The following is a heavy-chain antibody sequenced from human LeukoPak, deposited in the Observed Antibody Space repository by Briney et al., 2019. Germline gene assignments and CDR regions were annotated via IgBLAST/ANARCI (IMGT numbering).Heavy chain of an antibody. CDR1: GFTFGSYG. CDR3: AKEMVRGVIMRYYYYGMDV. CDR2: ISYDGSNK. D-gene: IGHD3-10*01. J-gene: IGHJ6*04. Sequence: GGSLRLSCAASGFTFGSYGMHWVRQAPGKGLEWVAVISYDGSNKYYADSVKGRFTISRDNSKNTLYLQMNSLRAEDTAVYYCAKEMVRGVIMRYYYYGMDVWGKGTTVTVSS. V-gene: IGHV3-30*18.